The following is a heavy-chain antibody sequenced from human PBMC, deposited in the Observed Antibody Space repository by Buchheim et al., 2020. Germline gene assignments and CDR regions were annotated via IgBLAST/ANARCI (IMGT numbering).Heavy chain of an antibody. V-gene: IGHV3-30*18. CDR3: AKSALSGSAWPDY. Sequence: QVQLVESGGGVVQPGRSLRLSCAASGFTFGSYGMHWVRQAPGRGLEWVAVISYDGSNKYYADSVKGRFIISRDNSKNTLYLQMNSLRAEATAVYYCAKSALSGSAWPDYWGQGTL. CDR2: ISYDGSNK. CDR1: GFTFGSYG. D-gene: IGHD6-19*01. J-gene: IGHJ4*02.